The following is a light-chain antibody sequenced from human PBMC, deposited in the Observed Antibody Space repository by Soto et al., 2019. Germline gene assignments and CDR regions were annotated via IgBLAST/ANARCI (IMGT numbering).Light chain of an antibody. J-gene: IGKJ3*01. CDR1: QRVSNF. V-gene: IGKV3D-15*01. CDR2: DTF. CDR3: QQYNNWPT. Sequence: EIVLTQSPATLSLSPGERAALSFRASQRVSNFLSWYQQKRGQAPRLLIYDTFRRATGIPARFSGSGSGTEFTLTISSLQSEDFAVYYCQQYNNWPTFGPGTKVDI.